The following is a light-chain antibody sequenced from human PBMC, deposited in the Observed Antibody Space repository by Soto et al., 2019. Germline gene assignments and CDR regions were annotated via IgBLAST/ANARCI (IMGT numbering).Light chain of an antibody. Sequence: QSVLTQPPSGSGTPGQRVSISCSGSSSNIGSNTVTWYQQLPGTAPKLLIYSNDQRPSGVPDRFSGSKSGNTASLTISGLQAEDEADYYCCSYAGSYTLGGIVFGTGTKVTVL. CDR3: CSYAGSYTLGGIV. CDR2: SND. V-gene: IGLV1-44*01. CDR1: SSNIGSNT. J-gene: IGLJ1*01.